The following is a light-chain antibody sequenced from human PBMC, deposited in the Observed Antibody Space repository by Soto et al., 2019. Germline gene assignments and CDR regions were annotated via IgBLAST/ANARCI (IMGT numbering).Light chain of an antibody. CDR1: RNINRW. CDR3: QQYNDV. Sequence: DRQMTQSPSTLSASVGDRVTITCRASRNINRWLAWYQQKLGKAPKLLIYDASTLESGVPSRFSGSGSGTKFTLTISSLQPDDFATYCCQQYNDVFGQGTKVDIK. V-gene: IGKV1-5*01. CDR2: DAS. J-gene: IGKJ1*01.